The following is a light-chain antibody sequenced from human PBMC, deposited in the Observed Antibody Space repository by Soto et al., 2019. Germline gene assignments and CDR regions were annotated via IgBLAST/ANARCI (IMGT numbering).Light chain of an antibody. CDR2: AAS. CDR3: QQSYSTPLT. J-gene: IGKJ4*01. CDR1: QSISSY. V-gene: IGKV1-39*01. Sequence: DIQMTQCPSSLSASVGDRFTITCRASQSISSYLNWYQQKPGKAPKLLIYAASSLQSGVPSRFSGSGSGTDFTLTISSLQPEDFATYYCQQSYSTPLTFGGGAKVDI.